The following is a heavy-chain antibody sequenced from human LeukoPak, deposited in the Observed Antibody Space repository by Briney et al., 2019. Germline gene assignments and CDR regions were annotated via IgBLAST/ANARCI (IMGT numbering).Heavy chain of an antibody. CDR1: GGSISSGSYY. J-gene: IGHJ6*03. CDR3: ARGYCSGGSCYSYYYYNYMDV. CDR2: IYTSGST. D-gene: IGHD2-15*01. V-gene: IGHV4-61*02. Sequence: PSQTLSLTCTVSGGSISSGSYYWRWIRQPAGKGLEWIGRIYTSGSTNYNPSLKSRVTMSVDTSKNQFSLKLSSVTTADTAVYYCARGYCSGGSCYSYYYYNYMDVWGKGTTVTVSS.